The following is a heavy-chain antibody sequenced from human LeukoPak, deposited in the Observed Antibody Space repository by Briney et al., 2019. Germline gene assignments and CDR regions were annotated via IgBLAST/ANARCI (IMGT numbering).Heavy chain of an antibody. CDR1: GGSISSYY. D-gene: IGHD6-6*01. J-gene: IGHJ3*01. CDR2: IYYSGST. V-gene: IGHV4-59*08. Sequence: SETLSLTCTVSGGSISSYYWNWIRQPPGKGLEWIGYIYYSGSTNYNPSLRSRVTTLVDTSKNQFSLRLSSVTAADTAVYYCAREYSSSSGRRAFDFWGQGTMVTVSS. CDR3: AREYSSSSGRRAFDF.